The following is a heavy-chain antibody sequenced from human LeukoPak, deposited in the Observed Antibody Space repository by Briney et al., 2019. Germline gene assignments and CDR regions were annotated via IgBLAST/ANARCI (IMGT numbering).Heavy chain of an antibody. CDR3: AKDLPSSSAWADAFDI. V-gene: IGHV3-21*04. CDR2: ISSSSSYI. CDR1: GFTFSSYS. J-gene: IGHJ3*02. Sequence: GGSLRLSCAASGFTFSSYSMNWVRQAPGKGLEWVSSISSSSSYIYYADSVKGRFTISRDNAKNSLYLQMNSLRAEDTAVYYCAKDLPSSSAWADAFDIWGQGTMVTVSS. D-gene: IGHD6-6*01.